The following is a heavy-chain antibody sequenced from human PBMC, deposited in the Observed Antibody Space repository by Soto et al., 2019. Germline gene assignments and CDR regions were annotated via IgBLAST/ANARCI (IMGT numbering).Heavy chain of an antibody. V-gene: IGHV1-18*01. Sequence: ASVKVSCKASGYTFTSYGISWVLQAPGQGLEWMGWISAYNGNTNYAQKLQGRVTMTTATSTNTVFLELRSLKSDDTAIYYCARDRLRGYDSSGFYSWGQGTMVTVSS. D-gene: IGHD3-22*01. CDR3: ARDRLRGYDSSGFYS. CDR2: ISAYNGNT. J-gene: IGHJ4*02. CDR1: GYTFTSYG.